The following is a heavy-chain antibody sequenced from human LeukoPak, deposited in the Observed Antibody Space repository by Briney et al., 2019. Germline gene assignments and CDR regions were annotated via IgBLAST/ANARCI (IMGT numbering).Heavy chain of an antibody. Sequence: QPGGSLRLSCAASGFSFSNYEMNWVRQAPGKGLEWISYITASSTTIYYADSVKGRFTISRDNAKNSLYLQMNGLRGEDTAVYYCAKGPGARGQFNWFDPWGQGTLVTVSS. CDR1: GFSFSNYE. D-gene: IGHD5-12*01. V-gene: IGHV3-48*03. J-gene: IGHJ5*02. CDR3: AKGPGARGQFNWFDP. CDR2: ITASSTTI.